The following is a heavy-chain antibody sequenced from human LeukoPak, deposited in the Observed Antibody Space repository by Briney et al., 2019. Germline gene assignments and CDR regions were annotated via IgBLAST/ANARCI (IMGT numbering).Heavy chain of an antibody. CDR3: ARGSGSYYNNYYYYGMDV. D-gene: IGHD3-10*01. CDR1: GGSISSSSYY. Sequence: SETLSLTCTVSGGSISSSSYYCGWIRQPPGKGLEWIGSIYYSGSTYYNPSLKSRVTISVDTSKNQFSLKLSSVTAADTAVYYCARGSGSYYNNYYYYGMDVWGQGTTVTVSS. V-gene: IGHV4-39*07. CDR2: IYYSGST. J-gene: IGHJ6*02.